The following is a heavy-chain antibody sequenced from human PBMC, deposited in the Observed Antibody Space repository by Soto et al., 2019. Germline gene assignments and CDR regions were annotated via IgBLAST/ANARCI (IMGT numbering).Heavy chain of an antibody. CDR3: ARDITNIVVVPGSYYYYGMDV. CDR1: GFTFSSYS. CDR2: ISSSSSTI. D-gene: IGHD2-2*01. Sequence: GGSLRLSCAASGFTFSSYSMNWVRQAPGKGLEWVSYISSSSSTIYYADSVKGRFTISRDNAKNSLYLQMNSLRDEDTAVYYCARDITNIVVVPGSYYYYGMDVWGQGTTVTVSS. J-gene: IGHJ6*02. V-gene: IGHV3-48*02.